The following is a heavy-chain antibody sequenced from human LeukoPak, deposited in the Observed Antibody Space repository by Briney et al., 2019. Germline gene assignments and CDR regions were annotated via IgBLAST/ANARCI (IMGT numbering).Heavy chain of an antibody. CDR3: ARLGIAGAGTPDAFDI. Sequence: GESLKISCEGSGYRFSSYWIGWVRQMPGKGLEWMGIIYPGDSETKYSPSFQGQVTISADRAISTAYLQWSSLKASDSAIYYCARLGIAGAGTPDAFDIWGQGTMVTVSS. CDR1: GYRFSSYW. CDR2: IYPGDSET. V-gene: IGHV5-51*01. J-gene: IGHJ3*02. D-gene: IGHD6-13*01.